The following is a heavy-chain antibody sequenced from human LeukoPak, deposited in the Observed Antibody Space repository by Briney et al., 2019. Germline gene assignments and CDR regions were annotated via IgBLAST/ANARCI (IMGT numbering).Heavy chain of an antibody. CDR1: GYSISGGHY. Sequence: PSETLSLTCTVSGYSISGGHYWSWIRQPPGKGLEWIGYIYYSGSTNYNPSLKSRVTISVDTSKNQFSLKLSSVTAADTAVYYCARYGRTGFDYWGQGTLVTVSS. D-gene: IGHD3/OR15-3a*01. V-gene: IGHV4-61*08. J-gene: IGHJ4*02. CDR3: ARYGRTGFDY. CDR2: IYYSGST.